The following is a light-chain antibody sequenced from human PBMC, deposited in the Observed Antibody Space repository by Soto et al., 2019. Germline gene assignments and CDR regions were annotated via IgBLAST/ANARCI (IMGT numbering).Light chain of an antibody. J-gene: IGLJ2*01. CDR2: LNSDGSH. Sequence: QPVLTQSPSASASLGASDKLTCTLSSGHSSYAIAWHQQQPEKGPRYLMKLNSDGSHSKGDGIPDRFSGSSSGAERYLTISSLQSEDEADYYCQTWGTGIGVFGGGTQLTVL. V-gene: IGLV4-69*01. CDR3: QTWGTGIGV. CDR1: SGHSSYA.